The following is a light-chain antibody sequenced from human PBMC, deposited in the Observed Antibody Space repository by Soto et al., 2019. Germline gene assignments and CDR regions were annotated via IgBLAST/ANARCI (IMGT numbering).Light chain of an antibody. J-gene: IGLJ1*01. Sequence: QSVLTQPPSTCGTPGQRVTISCSGSSSNIGTNTVNWYQQLPGTAPKLLIYSSNQRPSGVPDRFSGSKSGTSASLAISGLQSEDEADYYCAAWDDSLGDYFFGTGTKLTVL. CDR3: AAWDDSLGDYF. V-gene: IGLV1-44*01. CDR1: SSNIGTNT. CDR2: SSN.